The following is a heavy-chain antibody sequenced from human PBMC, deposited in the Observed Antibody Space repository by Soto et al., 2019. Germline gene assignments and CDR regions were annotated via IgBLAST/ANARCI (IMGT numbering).Heavy chain of an antibody. CDR2: ISSTTNYI. CDR1: GFTFTRYS. V-gene: IGHV3-21*01. CDR3: ARGYYFGSGSYYNVPMDV. J-gene: IGHJ6*02. Sequence: GGSLRLSCAASGFTFTRYSMNWVRQAPGKGLEWVSSISSTTNYIYYADSMKGRFTVSRDNAKNSLYLQMNSLRDEDTAVYYCARGYYFGSGSYYNVPMDVWGQGTTVTVSS. D-gene: IGHD3-10*01.